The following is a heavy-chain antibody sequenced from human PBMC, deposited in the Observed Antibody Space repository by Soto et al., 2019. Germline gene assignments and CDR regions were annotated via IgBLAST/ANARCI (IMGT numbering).Heavy chain of an antibody. CDR1: GYTFSTYY. CDR3: ARNVNSGLYY. V-gene: IGHV1-46*01. CDR2: IDPAGGST. D-gene: IGHD1-26*01. J-gene: IGHJ4*02. Sequence: QVQLVQSGAEVKEPGASVKASCKASGYTFSTYYIHWVRQAPGQGLEWMGRIDPAGGSTSYAQKFLGRVTKTRDTSTSTFYMELSSLRSEETAAYYWARNVNSGLYYWGQGTLVTISS.